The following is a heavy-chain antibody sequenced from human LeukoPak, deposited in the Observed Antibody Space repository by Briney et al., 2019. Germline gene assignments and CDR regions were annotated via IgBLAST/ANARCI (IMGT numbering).Heavy chain of an antibody. CDR3: AKDIAVGAIQPGDAFDI. J-gene: IGHJ3*02. CDR1: GFTFDDYA. Sequence: PGRSLRLSCAASGFTFDDYAMHWVRHAPGKGLEWVSGISWNSGSIGYADSVKGRFTISRGNAKNSLYLQMNSLRAEDMALYYCAKDIAVGAIQPGDAFDIWGQGTMVTVSS. D-gene: IGHD1-26*01. CDR2: ISWNSGSI. V-gene: IGHV3-9*03.